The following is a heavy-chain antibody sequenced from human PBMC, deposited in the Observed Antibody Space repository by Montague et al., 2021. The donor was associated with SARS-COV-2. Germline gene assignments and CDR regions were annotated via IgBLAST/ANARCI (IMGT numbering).Heavy chain of an antibody. CDR3: ARGLVGLQWFGEKYLGGNCFDP. V-gene: IGHV4-34*01. CDR2: INHSGST. J-gene: IGHJ5*02. D-gene: IGHD3-10*01. CDR1: VGSFSGYY. Sequence: SETLSLTCAVYVGSFSGYYWSWIRQPPGKGLEWIGEINHSGSTNYNPSLKSRVTISADTSKNQFSLKLISVTAADTAVYDCARGLVGLQWFGEKYLGGNCFDPWGQGALVTVSS.